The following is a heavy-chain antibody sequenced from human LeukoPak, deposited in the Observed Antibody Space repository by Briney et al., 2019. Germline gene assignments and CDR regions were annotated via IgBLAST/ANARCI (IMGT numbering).Heavy chain of an antibody. CDR1: GFNFSSYG. J-gene: IGHJ2*01. D-gene: IGHD1-14*01. CDR2: IRYDGSNK. CDR3: AQLLDDNPIRWYFAL. Sequence: GGFLRLSCAASGFNFSSYGMHWVRLAPGKGLEWVAFIRYDGSNKYYADSVKGRFTISRDKSKNTLYLQMNSLRAEDTAVYYCAQLLDDNPIRWYFALWGRGTLVTVSS. V-gene: IGHV3-30*02.